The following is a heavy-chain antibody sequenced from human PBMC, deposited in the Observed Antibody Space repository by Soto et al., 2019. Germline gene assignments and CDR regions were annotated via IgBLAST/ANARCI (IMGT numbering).Heavy chain of an antibody. J-gene: IGHJ6*02. CDR2: IYPGDSDT. CDR1: GYTFTSYW. Sequence: PGESLKISCKGSGYTFTSYWIGWVRQMPGKGLECMGIIYPGDSDTRYSPSFQGQVTISADKSISTAYLQWTSLKASDTAMYYCARGPGGYYYGMDVWGQGTTVTVSS. D-gene: IGHD3-10*01. V-gene: IGHV5-51*01. CDR3: ARGPGGYYYGMDV.